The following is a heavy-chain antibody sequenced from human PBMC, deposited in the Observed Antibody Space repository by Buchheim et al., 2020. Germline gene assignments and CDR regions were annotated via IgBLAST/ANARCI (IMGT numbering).Heavy chain of an antibody. CDR2: IRYDGSNK. Sequence: QVQLVESGGGVVQPGRSLRLSCAASGFTFSSYGMHWVRQAPGKGLEWVAFIRYDGSNKYYADSVKGRFTISRENSKNTLYLQMNSLRAEDTAVYYCAKEPYSSGWAYYYYGMDVWGQGTT. V-gene: IGHV3-30*02. J-gene: IGHJ6*02. CDR1: GFTFSSYG. D-gene: IGHD6-19*01. CDR3: AKEPYSSGWAYYYYGMDV.